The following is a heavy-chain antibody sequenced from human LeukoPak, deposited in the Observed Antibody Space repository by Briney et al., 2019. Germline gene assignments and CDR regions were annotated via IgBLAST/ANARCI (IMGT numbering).Heavy chain of an antibody. V-gene: IGHV4-59*10. CDR3: ASSPDSSGYYGDPH. CDR1: GGSFSGYY. D-gene: IGHD6-19*01. CDR2: IYTSGST. J-gene: IGHJ4*02. Sequence: PSETLSLTCAVYGGSFSGYYWSWIRQPAGKGLEWIGRIYTSGSTNYNPSLKSRATMSVDTSKNHFSLKLSSVTAADTAVYYCASSPDSSGYYGDPHWGQGTLVTVSS.